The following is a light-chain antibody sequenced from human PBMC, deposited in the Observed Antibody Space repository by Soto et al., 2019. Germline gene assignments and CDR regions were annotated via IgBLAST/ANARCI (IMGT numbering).Light chain of an antibody. Sequence: EIVLTQSPGTLSLSPGERATLSCRASQSVSSSYLAWYQQKPGQAPRLLIYGASSRATGFPDRFSGSGSGTDFTLTISRLEPEDFAVYYCQQYGSSPSLTFGGGTKVEIK. CDR3: QQYGSSPSLT. J-gene: IGKJ4*01. CDR2: GAS. V-gene: IGKV3-20*01. CDR1: QSVSSSY.